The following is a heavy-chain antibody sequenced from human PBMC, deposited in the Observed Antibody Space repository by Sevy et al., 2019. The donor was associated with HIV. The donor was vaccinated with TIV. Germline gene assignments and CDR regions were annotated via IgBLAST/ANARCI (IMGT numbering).Heavy chain of an antibody. J-gene: IGHJ4*02. Sequence: ASVKVSCKASGYTFTSYGISWVRQAPGQGLEWMGWISAYNGNTNYAQKLQGRVTMTTDTSTSTAYMGLRSLRSDDTAVYYCARGGYSSSAGTIFDYWGQGTLVTVSS. CDR2: ISAYNGNT. CDR1: GYTFTSYG. D-gene: IGHD6-6*01. V-gene: IGHV1-18*01. CDR3: ARGGYSSSAGTIFDY.